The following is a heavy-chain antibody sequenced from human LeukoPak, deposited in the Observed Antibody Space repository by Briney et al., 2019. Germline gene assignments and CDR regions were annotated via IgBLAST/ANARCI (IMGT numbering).Heavy chain of an antibody. CDR2: ISYDGSNK. D-gene: IGHD5-12*01. CDR3: AKDLESGYDFNYYYGMDV. J-gene: IGHJ6*02. CDR1: GFTFSSYG. V-gene: IGHV3-30*18. Sequence: GGSLRLSCAASGFTFSSYGMHWVRQAPGKGLEWVAVISYDGSNKYYADSVKGRFTISRDNSKNTLYLQMNSLRAEDTAVYYCAKDLESGYDFNYYYGMDVWGQGTTVTVSS.